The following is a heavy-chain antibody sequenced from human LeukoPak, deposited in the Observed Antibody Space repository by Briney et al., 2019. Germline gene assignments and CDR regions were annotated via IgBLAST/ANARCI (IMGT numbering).Heavy chain of an antibody. CDR3: AKVVPTYYYMDV. J-gene: IGHJ6*03. V-gene: IGHV3-30*02. CDR1: GFTFSSYG. Sequence: GGSLRLSCAASGFTFSSYGMHWVRQAPGKGLEWVAFIQDDGSNKYYADSVKGRFTISRDNSKNTLYLQMNSLRAEDTAVYYCAKVVPTYYYMDVWGKGTTVTISS. CDR2: IQDDGSNK.